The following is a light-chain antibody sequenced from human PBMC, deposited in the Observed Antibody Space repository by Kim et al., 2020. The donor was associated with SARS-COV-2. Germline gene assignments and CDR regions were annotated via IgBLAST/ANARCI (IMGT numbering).Light chain of an antibody. CDR3: QQYYSTPPT. CDR1: QSVFYRSNNKNY. CDR2: WAS. V-gene: IGKV4-1*01. Sequence: DIVMTQSPDSLAVSLGERATIHCHSSQSVFYRSNNKNYLAWYQQKPGQPPQLLIYWASIRESGVPDRFSGSGSGTDFTLTISSLQAEDVAVYSCQQYYSTPPTFGPGTKVDIK. J-gene: IGKJ3*01.